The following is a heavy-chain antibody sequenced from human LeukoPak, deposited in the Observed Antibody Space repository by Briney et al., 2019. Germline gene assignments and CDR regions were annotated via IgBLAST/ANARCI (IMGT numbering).Heavy chain of an antibody. V-gene: IGHV4-31*03. CDR2: IYYSGIT. CDR1: GGSISSGGYY. J-gene: IGHJ5*02. CDR3: AGAIIGSTIFGVVISPYNWFDP. D-gene: IGHD3-3*01. Sequence: SETLSLTCPVSGGSISSGGYYGSWSRQHPGKGREWICYIYYSGITYYNPSLKSRVTISVDTSKNQFSLKLSSVTAADTAVYYCAGAIIGSTIFGVVISPYNWFDPWGQGTLATVS.